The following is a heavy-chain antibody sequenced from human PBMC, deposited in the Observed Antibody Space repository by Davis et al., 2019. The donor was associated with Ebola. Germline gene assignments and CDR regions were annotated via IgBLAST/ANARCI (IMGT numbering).Heavy chain of an antibody. D-gene: IGHD5-12*01. Sequence: PGGSLRLSCAASGFTFSNFHIRWVRQTPGKGLVWVARIDPDGTGTNYADSVKGRFTISRDNAKNTLSLQMNSLRVEDTAVYYCVRDSGYYSHDYWGHGTLVTVSS. J-gene: IGHJ4*01. CDR2: IDPDGTGT. CDR1: GFTFSNFH. V-gene: IGHV3-74*01. CDR3: VRDSGYYSHDY.